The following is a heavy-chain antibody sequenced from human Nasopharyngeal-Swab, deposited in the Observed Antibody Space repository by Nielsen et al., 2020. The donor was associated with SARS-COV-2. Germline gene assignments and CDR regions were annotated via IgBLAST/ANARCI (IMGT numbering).Heavy chain of an antibody. J-gene: IGHJ4*02. CDR2: ISYDGNYK. Sequence: GESLKISCTAPGFTHAYVIHWVRQAPGMGLEWVASISYDGNYKSYADSVKGRFTVSRDDSENTLYLQVSSLKTEDTAVYYCAAGSDYWGQGTLVTVSS. CDR3: AAGSDY. D-gene: IGHD2-15*01. CDR1: GFTHAYV. V-gene: IGHV3-30-3*01.